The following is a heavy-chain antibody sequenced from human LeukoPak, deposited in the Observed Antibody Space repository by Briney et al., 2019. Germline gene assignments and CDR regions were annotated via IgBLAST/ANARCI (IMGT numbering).Heavy chain of an antibody. CDR1: GYTFTSYG. Sequence: ASVKVSCKASGYTFTSYGISWVRQAPGQGLEWMGWISAYNGNTNYAQKPQGRVNMTTDTSTSTAYMELRSLRSDDTAVYYCARDLRIAVAGVYYYYMDVWGKGTTVTISS. CDR2: ISAYNGNT. D-gene: IGHD6-19*01. J-gene: IGHJ6*03. V-gene: IGHV1-18*01. CDR3: ARDLRIAVAGVYYYYMDV.